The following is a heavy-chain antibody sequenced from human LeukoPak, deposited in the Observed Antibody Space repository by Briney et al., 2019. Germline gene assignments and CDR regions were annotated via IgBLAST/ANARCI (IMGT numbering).Heavy chain of an antibody. V-gene: IGHV4-59*01. J-gene: IGHJ5*02. CDR1: GGSISSYY. D-gene: IGHD3-10*01. Sequence: SETLSLTCTVSGGSISSYYWSWIRQLPGKGLEWIGYIYYSGSTNYNPSLKSRVTISVDTSKNQFSLKLSSVTAADTAVYYCAKDPSSGLWFGETNWFDPWGQGTLVTVSS. CDR3: AKDPSSGLWFGETNWFDP. CDR2: IYYSGST.